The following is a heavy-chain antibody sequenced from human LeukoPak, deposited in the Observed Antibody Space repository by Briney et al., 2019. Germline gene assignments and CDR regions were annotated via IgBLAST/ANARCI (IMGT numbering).Heavy chain of an antibody. V-gene: IGHV3-11*03. Sequence: GGSLRLSCAASGFTFSDYYMSWIRQAPGKGLEWVSHISGSSIYTKYADSVRGRFTISRDNAKNSLYLQMNSLRAEDTAVYYCARGRYSSGSQYYFDYWGQGILVTVSS. CDR2: ISGSSIYT. CDR1: GFTFSDYY. J-gene: IGHJ4*02. CDR3: ARGRYSSGSQYYFDY. D-gene: IGHD3-22*01.